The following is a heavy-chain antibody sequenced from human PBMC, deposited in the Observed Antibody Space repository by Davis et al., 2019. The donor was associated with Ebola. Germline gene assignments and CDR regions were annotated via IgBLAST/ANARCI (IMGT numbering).Heavy chain of an antibody. Sequence: GGSLRLSCVASGFTFSSYSMNWVRQAPGKGLEWISYISSSSGTIYYADSVKGRFTISRDNAKSSLYLQMNSLRDEDTAVYYCARTLTSSSSSDYWGQGTLVTVSS. D-gene: IGHD6-13*01. J-gene: IGHJ4*02. CDR1: GFTFSSYS. CDR2: ISSSSGTI. V-gene: IGHV3-48*02. CDR3: ARTLTSSSSSDY.